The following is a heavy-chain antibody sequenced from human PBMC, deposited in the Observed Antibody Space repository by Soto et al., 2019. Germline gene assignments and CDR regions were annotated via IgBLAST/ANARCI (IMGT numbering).Heavy chain of an antibody. Sequence: SETLSLTCTVSGGSISSYYWSWIRQPPGQGLEWIGYIYYSGSTNYNPSLKSRVTISVDTSKKQFSLKLSSVTAAETAVYYCARARGSYGDYRYGMDVWGQGTTVTVSS. CDR2: IYYSGST. V-gene: IGHV4-59*01. CDR1: GGSISSYY. D-gene: IGHD3-10*01. CDR3: ARARGSYGDYRYGMDV. J-gene: IGHJ6*02.